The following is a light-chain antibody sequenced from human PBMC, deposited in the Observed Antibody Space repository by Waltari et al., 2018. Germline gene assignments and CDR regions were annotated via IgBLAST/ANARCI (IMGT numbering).Light chain of an antibody. CDR3: QQSYSTPIT. J-gene: IGKJ5*01. Sequence: DIQMTQSPSSLSASVGDRVTITCRASQRIISFLNWYQQKPGKAPKLLIYAASSLQRGVPSRFSGSGSGTDFTLTISSLLPEDFATDYCQQSYSTPITFGQGTRLEIK. V-gene: IGKV1-39*01. CDR2: AAS. CDR1: QRIISF.